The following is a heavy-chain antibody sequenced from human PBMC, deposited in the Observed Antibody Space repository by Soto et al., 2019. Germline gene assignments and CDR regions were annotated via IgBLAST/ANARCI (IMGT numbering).Heavy chain of an antibody. CDR2: IIPIFGTV. V-gene: IGHV1-69*12. J-gene: IGHJ6*04. D-gene: IGHD6-19*01. Sequence: QVQLLQSGAEVKKPGSSVRVSCEASGGTFRTYAISWVRQAPGQGLEWMGEIIPIFGTVNYAQKFQGRVTITADESTTTVYMDLRSLRSEDTAVYYCAKGAVAGTPTSYYDYGMDVWGKGTTVTVSS. CDR3: AKGAVAGTPTSYYDYGMDV. CDR1: GGTFRTYA.